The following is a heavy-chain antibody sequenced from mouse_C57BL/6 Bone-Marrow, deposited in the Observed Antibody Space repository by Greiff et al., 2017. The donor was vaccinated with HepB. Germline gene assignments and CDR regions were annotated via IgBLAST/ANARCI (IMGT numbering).Heavy chain of an antibody. CDR3: ARGHYYSNYLYYFDY. V-gene: IGHV5-4*01. CDR2: ISDGGSYT. Sequence: EVHLVESGGGLVKPGGSLKLSCAASGFTFSSYAMSWVRQTPEKRLEWVATISDGGSYTYYPDNVKGRFTISRDNAKNNLYLQMSHLKSEDTAMYYCARGHYYSNYLYYFDYGGQGTTLTVSS. J-gene: IGHJ2*01. D-gene: IGHD2-5*01. CDR1: GFTFSSYA.